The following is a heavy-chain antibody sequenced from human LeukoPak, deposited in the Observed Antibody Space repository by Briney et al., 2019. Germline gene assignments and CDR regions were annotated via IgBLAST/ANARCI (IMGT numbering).Heavy chain of an antibody. CDR3: AKERLGGNYGDYAVDY. CDR1: GFTFTSYA. V-gene: IGHV3-23*01. Sequence: GSLRLSCAASGFTFTSYAMGWVRQAPGKGLEWVSSVSGSGDGTYYADSVKGRFTISRDNSKKTLDLHMDSLRAEDTAVYYCAKERLGGNYGDYAVDYWGQGTMVTVFS. J-gene: IGHJ4*02. CDR2: VSGSGDGT. D-gene: IGHD4-17*01.